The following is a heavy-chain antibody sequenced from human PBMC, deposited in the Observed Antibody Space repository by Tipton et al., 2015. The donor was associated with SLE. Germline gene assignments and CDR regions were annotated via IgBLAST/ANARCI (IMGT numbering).Heavy chain of an antibody. D-gene: IGHD3-10*01. V-gene: IGHV4-59*12. J-gene: IGHJ4*02. CDR2: IYDSENT. CDR3: ARTSGSYMDY. Sequence: TLSLTCTVSGGSIRSYYWSWIRQAPGKGLEWIGYIYDSENTNYNPSLKSRVTISSDTPTDQFSLKLSSVTAADTAVYYCARTSGSYMDYWGQGTLVTVSS. CDR1: GGSIRSYY.